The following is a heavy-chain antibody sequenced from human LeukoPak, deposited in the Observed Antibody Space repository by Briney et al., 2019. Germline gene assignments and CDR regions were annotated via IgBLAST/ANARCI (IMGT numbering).Heavy chain of an antibody. CDR1: GGSIYNYY. J-gene: IGHJ4*02. D-gene: IGHD3-22*01. V-gene: IGHV4-4*07. Sequence: PSETLSLTCTVSGGSIYNYYWSWIRQPAGKGLEWIGRIYTSGSTDYSPSLKSRVTMSLDTSKNQFSLNLYSVTAADTAVYVCARESKTYDGSGYYHDSWGQGTLVTVSS. CDR3: ARESKTYDGSGYYHDS. CDR2: IYTSGST.